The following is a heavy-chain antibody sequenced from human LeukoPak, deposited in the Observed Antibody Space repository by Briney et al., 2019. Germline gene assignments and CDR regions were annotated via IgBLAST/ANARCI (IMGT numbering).Heavy chain of an antibody. J-gene: IGHJ6*03. CDR3: ARDWLAAGGDYMDV. CDR2: ISNSGNII. CDR1: GFTFSTYD. D-gene: IGHD6-13*01. V-gene: IGHV3-48*03. Sequence: PGGSLRLSCAASGFTFSTYDMNWVRQAPGKGLEWVSFISNSGNIIKYADSAQGRFTISRDNAENSLYLQMNSLRADDTAIYYCARDWLAAGGDYMDVWGKGTTVTISS.